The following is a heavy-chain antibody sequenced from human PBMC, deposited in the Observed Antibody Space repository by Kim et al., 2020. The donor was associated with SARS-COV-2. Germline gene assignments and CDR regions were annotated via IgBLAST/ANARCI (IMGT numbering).Heavy chain of an antibody. V-gene: IGHV3-30*03. J-gene: IGHJ4*02. Sequence: YAESVKGRFNISRDNSKRTVYLQVDSLRTEDTAVYYCARELGWELHYFDFWGQGTRVTVSS. D-gene: IGHD1-26*01. CDR3: ARELGWELHYFDF.